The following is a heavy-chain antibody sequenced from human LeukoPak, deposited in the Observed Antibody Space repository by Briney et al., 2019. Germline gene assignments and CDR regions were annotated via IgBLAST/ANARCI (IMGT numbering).Heavy chain of an antibody. V-gene: IGHV3-30*02. CDR3: AKPSGSGVDY. CDR2: VRSDGYHT. J-gene: IGHJ4*02. CDR1: GFTFSSYA. Sequence: GGSLRLSCAASGFTFSSYAMSWVRQAPGKGLEWVVFVRSDGYHTYYADSVKGRFTITRDNSKNTLYLQMNSLRLEDMALYYCAKPSGSGVDYWGRGTRVTVSS. D-gene: IGHD1-26*01.